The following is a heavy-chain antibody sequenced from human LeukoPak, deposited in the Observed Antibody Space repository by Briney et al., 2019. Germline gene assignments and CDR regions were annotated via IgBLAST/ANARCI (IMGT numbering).Heavy chain of an antibody. Sequence: GASVKVSCKASGGTFSSYAISWVRQSPGQGLEWMGWINTNTGNPTYAQGFTGRFVFSLDTSVSTAYLQISSLKAEDTAVYYCARAYTMVRGVILQVIDYWGQGTLVTVSS. CDR1: GGTFSSYA. D-gene: IGHD3-10*01. V-gene: IGHV7-4-1*02. CDR2: INTNTGNP. J-gene: IGHJ4*02. CDR3: ARAYTMVRGVILQVIDY.